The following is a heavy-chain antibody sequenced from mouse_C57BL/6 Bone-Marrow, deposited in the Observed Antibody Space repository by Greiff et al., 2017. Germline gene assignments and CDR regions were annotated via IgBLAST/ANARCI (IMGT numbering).Heavy chain of an antibody. CDR2: ISSGGSYT. D-gene: IGHD1-1*01. Sequence: EVKVVESGGDLVKPGGSLKLSCAASGFTFSSYGMSWVRQTPDKRVEWVATISSGGSYTYYPDSVKGRFTISRDNAKNTLYLQMSSLKSEDTAMYYCARTPTTVGYAMDYWGQGTSVTVSS. CDR1: GFTFSSYG. V-gene: IGHV5-6*01. CDR3: ARTPTTVGYAMDY. J-gene: IGHJ4*01.